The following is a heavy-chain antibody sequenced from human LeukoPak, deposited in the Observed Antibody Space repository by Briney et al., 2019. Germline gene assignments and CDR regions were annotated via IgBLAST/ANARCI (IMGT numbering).Heavy chain of an antibody. J-gene: IGHJ6*02. Sequence: SETLSLTCAVYGGSFSSYYWSWIRQPPGKGLEWIGYIYYSGSTNYNPSLKSRVTISVDTSKNQFSLKLSSVTAADTAVYYCASVSFRGGYYYYGMDVWGQGTTVTVSS. V-gene: IGHV4-59*08. CDR1: GGSFSSYY. CDR3: ASVSFRGGYYYYGMDV. D-gene: IGHD3-16*01. CDR2: IYYSGST.